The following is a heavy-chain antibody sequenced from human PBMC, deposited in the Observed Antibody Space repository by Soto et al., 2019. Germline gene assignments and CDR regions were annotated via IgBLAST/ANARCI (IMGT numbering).Heavy chain of an antibody. CDR3: AKDNGYNDY. Sequence: ESGGGVVQPGRSLRLSCAASGFTFSSYGMHWVRQAPGKGLEWVAVISYDGSNKYYADSAKGRFTISRDNSKNTLYLQMNSLRAEDTAVYYCAKDNGYNDYWGQGTLVTVSS. CDR1: GFTFSSYG. CDR2: ISYDGSNK. V-gene: IGHV3-30*18. D-gene: IGHD5-12*01. J-gene: IGHJ4*02.